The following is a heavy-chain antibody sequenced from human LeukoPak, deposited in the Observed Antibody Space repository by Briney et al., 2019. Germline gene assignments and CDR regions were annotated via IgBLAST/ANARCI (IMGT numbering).Heavy chain of an antibody. Sequence: SKTLSLTCTVSGGSISSSSYYWGWIRQPPGKGLEWIGSIYYSGSTYYNPSLKSRVTISVDTSKNQFSLKLSSVTAADTAVYYCASLYSSSSSDYWGQGTLVTVSS. V-gene: IGHV4-39*01. J-gene: IGHJ4*02. CDR3: ASLYSSSSSDY. D-gene: IGHD6-6*01. CDR1: GGSISSSSYY. CDR2: IYYSGST.